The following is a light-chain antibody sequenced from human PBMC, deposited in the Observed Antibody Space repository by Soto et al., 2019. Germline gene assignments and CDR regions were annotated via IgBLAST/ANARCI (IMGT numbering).Light chain of an antibody. CDR1: QSVSSS. V-gene: IGKV3-15*01. Sequence: EIVMTQSPATLSVSPGVRATLSCRASQSVSSSLAWYQQKPGQAPRLLIYGISTTATGLPGRFSGSGSGTECTLTITSLQPEDLAVYYCQQYNNSPHTFGGATKVEIK. CDR2: GIS. J-gene: IGKJ4*01. CDR3: QQYNNSPHT.